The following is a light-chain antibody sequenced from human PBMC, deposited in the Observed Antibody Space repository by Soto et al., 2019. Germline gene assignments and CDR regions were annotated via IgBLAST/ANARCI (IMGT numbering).Light chain of an antibody. CDR2: SAS. CDR3: HQYGSSPLT. Sequence: EIVLTQSPGTLSLSPGETATLSYRASETVDTSSLGWYQQKPGRAPSLLIYSASRRATGIPDRFDASGSATDFTLTISRLEPEDFAVYYCHQYGSSPLTFGGGTKVEI. V-gene: IGKV3-20*01. J-gene: IGKJ4*01. CDR1: ETVDTSS.